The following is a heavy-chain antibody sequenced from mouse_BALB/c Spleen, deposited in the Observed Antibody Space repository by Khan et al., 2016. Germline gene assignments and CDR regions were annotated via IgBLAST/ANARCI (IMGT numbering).Heavy chain of an antibody. CDR3: ARQGDYGYDVY. Sequence: EVKLLESGGGLVQPGGSLKLSCAASGFDFSRYWMSWVRQAPGKGLEWIGEINPDSSTINYTPSLKDKLIISRDNAKNTLYLQMSKVRSEDTALNYCARQGDYGYDVYWGQGTTLTVSS. CDR1: GFDFSRYW. J-gene: IGHJ2*01. CDR2: INPDSSTI. D-gene: IGHD2-2*01. V-gene: IGHV4-1*02.